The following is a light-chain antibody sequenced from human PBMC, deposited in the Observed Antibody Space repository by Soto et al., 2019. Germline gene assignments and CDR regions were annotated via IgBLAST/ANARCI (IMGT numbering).Light chain of an antibody. CDR3: QQYNSHPWT. CDR1: QTISTW. CDR2: DAS. Sequence: DIQVTQSPPTLSASVGDRVAITCRASQTISTWMAWYQQKPGKAPKLLVYDASTLQSGVASRFSGSGSGTEFTLTISSLQTDDFGTYYCQQYNSHPWTFGQGTKVDIK. J-gene: IGKJ1*01. V-gene: IGKV1-5*01.